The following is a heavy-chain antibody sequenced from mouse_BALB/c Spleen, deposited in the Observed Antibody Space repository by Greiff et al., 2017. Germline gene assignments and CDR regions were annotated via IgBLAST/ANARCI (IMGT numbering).Heavy chain of an antibody. CDR1: GFTFTDYY. D-gene: IGHD1-1*01. J-gene: IGHJ2*01. CDR3: ARDGEYYGSGYFDS. V-gene: IGHV7-3*02. CDR2: IRNKANGYTT. Sequence: EVMLVESGGGLVQPGGSLRLSCATSGFTFTDYYMSWVRQPPGKALEWLGFIRNKANGYTTEYSASVKGRFTISRDNSQSILYLQMNTLRAEDSAPYCCARDGEYYGSGYFDSRGQGTTLTDSS.